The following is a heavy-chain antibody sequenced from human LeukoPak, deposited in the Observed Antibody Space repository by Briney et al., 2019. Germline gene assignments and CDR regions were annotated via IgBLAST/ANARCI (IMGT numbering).Heavy chain of an antibody. V-gene: IGHV3-21*01. Sequence: TGGSLRLSCAASGFTFSSYSMNWVRQAPGKGLEWVSSISSSGSYIYYADSVKGRFTISRDNAKNSLYLQMNSLRAEDTAVYYCARGIDYGEFQHRGQGTLVTVSS. CDR2: ISSSGSYI. J-gene: IGHJ1*01. D-gene: IGHD4-17*01. CDR1: GFTFSSYS. CDR3: ARGIDYGEFQH.